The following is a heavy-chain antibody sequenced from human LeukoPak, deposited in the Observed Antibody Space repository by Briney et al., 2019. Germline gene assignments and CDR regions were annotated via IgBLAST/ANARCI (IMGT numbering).Heavy chain of an antibody. D-gene: IGHD3-10*01. Sequence: GRSLSLSCAASGFSFSGHGMLGGRHAPGRGVEGVALIWYEGGRTYYRHSVKGRFTIARDNSNNTLSLQMNSLRDEDTAVYYCAREYRFGIRAADYYGMDVWGQETTVTVSS. CDR1: GFSFSGHG. V-gene: IGHV3-33*01. J-gene: IGHJ6*02. CDR3: AREYRFGIRAADYYGMDV. CDR2: IWYEGGRT.